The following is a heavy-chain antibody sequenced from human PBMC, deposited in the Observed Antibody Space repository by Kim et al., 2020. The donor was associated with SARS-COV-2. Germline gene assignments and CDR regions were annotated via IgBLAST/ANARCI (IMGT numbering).Heavy chain of an antibody. J-gene: IGHJ6*02. D-gene: IGHD2-15*01. V-gene: IGHV3-48*03. CDR3: ARDCGGSCDWYYYGMDV. CDR2: ISSSGSTI. Sequence: GGSLRLSCAASGFTFSSYEMNWVRQAPGKGLEWVSYISSSGSTIYYADSVKGRFTISRDNAKNSLYLQMNSLRAEDTAVYYCARDCGGSCDWYYYGMDVWGQGTTVTVSS. CDR1: GFTFSSYE.